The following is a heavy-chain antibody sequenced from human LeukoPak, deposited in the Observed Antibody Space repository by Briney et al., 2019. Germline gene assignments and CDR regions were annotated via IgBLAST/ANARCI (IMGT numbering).Heavy chain of an antibody. Sequence: GGSLRLSCAASGFTFSSYNMNWVRQAPGKGLEWVSYISSNSITIYYADSVKGRFTISRDSAKNSLYLQMNSLRDEDTAVYYCARGYSALDYWGQGTLVTVSS. D-gene: IGHD6-13*01. V-gene: IGHV3-48*02. CDR2: ISSNSITI. CDR3: ARGYSALDY. CDR1: GFTFSSYN. J-gene: IGHJ4*02.